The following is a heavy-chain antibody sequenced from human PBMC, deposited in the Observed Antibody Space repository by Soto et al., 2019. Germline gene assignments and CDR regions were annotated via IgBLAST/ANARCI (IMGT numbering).Heavy chain of an antibody. V-gene: IGHV1-2*04. CDR1: GYTFTGYY. J-gene: IGHJ6*02. D-gene: IGHD6-13*01. CDR2: INPNSGGT. CDR3: ARVRIAAAGPAYGMDV. Sequence: RASVKVSCKASGYTFTGYYMHWVRQAPGQGLEWMGWINPNSGGTNYAQKFQGWVTMTRDTSISTAYMELSRLRSDDTAVYYCARVRIAAAGPAYGMDVWGQGTTVTVSS.